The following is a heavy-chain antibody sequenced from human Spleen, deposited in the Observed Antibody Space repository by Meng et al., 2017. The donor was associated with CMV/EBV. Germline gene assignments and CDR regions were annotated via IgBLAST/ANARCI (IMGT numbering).Heavy chain of an antibody. CDR3: ARDPTRWAQSMAAEGAFDI. V-gene: IGHV3-48*04. CDR2: ISSSSSTI. CDR1: GFTFSSYS. Sequence: GESLKISCAASGFTFSSYSMNWVRQAPGKGLEWVSYISSSSSTIYYADSVKGRFTISRDNAKNSLYLQMNSLRAEDTAVYYCARDPTRWAQSMAAEGAFDIWGQGTMVTVSS. D-gene: IGHD5-24*01. J-gene: IGHJ3*02.